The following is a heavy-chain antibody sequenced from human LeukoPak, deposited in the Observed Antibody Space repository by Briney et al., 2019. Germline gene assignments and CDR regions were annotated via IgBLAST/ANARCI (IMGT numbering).Heavy chain of an antibody. J-gene: IGHJ3*02. CDR3: AGASRAVADRGAFDI. D-gene: IGHD6-19*01. V-gene: IGHV4-59*01. CDR2: IYYSGST. Sequence: SETLSLTCTVSGGSISSYYWSWIRQPPGKGLEWIGYIYYSGSTNYNPSLKSRVTISVDTSKNQFSLKLSSVTAADTAVYYCAGASRAVADRGAFDIWGQGTMVTVSS. CDR1: GGSISSYY.